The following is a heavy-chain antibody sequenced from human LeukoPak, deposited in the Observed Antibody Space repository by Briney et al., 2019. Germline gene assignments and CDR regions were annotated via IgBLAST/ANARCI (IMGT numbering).Heavy chain of an antibody. CDR2: TSGSGGST. J-gene: IGHJ4*02. CDR3: AKNGGSQCYSHLDS. CDR1: GFTFSSYA. Sequence: GGSLRLSCAASGFTFSSYAMSWVRQAPGKGLEWVSGTSGSGGSTYYAGSVKGRFTISRDNSKNTLYLQMNSLRVEDTAVYYCAKNGGSQCYSHLDSWGQGTLVAVSS. D-gene: IGHD2-15*01. V-gene: IGHV3-23*01.